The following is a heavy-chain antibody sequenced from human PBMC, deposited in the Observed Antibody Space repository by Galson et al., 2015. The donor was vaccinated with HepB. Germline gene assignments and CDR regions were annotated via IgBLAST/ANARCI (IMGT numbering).Heavy chain of an antibody. D-gene: IGHD5-18*01. Sequence: SLRLSCAASGFTFSSYSMNWVRQAPGKGLEWVSSISSSSSYIYYADSVKGRFTISRDNAKNSLYLQMNSLRAEDTAVYYCARDRGGYNYGRTSHPLDYWGQGTLVTVSS. CDR2: ISSSSSYI. CDR3: ARDRGGYNYGRTSHPLDY. CDR1: GFTFSSYS. V-gene: IGHV3-21*01. J-gene: IGHJ4*02.